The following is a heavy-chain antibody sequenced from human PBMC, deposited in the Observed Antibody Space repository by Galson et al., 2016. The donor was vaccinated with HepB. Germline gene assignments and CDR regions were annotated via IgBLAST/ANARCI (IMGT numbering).Heavy chain of an antibody. V-gene: IGHV1-69*01. CDR2: IIPVSRTP. CDR3: ARGGPSNQALLFPEPLRT. D-gene: IGHD2-21*02. Sequence: QSGAEVKKPGESLKISCKASGGTFSNYRIDWVRQAPGQGLEWMGGIIPVSRTPNYAQKFQVRVTITADESTSSSYMGVRSLKSEDTAVYYCARGGPSNQALLFPEPLRTWGQGTLVSVSS. J-gene: IGHJ4*02. CDR1: GGTFSNYR.